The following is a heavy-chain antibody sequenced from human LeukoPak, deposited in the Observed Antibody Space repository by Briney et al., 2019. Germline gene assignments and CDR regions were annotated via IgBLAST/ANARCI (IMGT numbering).Heavy chain of an antibody. CDR1: GGSFSVYY. V-gene: IGHV4-34*01. J-gene: IGHJ3*02. CDR3: ARGPPPKDAFDI. Sequence: SETLSLTCAVYGGSFSVYYGSWIRQPPGKGRECIGEINHSGSTNYNTSLKSRVTTSVDTSKNQCHVKLSSVTAADTAVYYCARGPPPKDAFDIWGQGTMVTVSS. CDR2: INHSGST.